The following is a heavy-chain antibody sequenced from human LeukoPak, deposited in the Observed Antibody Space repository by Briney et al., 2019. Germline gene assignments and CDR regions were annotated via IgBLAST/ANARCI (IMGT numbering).Heavy chain of an antibody. CDR1: GFTFSTYD. CDR3: ANPFYGSGPRGY. D-gene: IGHD3-10*01. CDR2: IGSSGST. V-gene: IGHV3-23*01. Sequence: LSGGSLRLSCAASGFTFSTYDMTWVRQAPGKGLEWVSAIGSSGSTYYADSVKGRFTISRDNSKNTLYLQMNSLRAEDTARYYCANPFYGSGPRGYWGQGTLVTVSS. J-gene: IGHJ4*02.